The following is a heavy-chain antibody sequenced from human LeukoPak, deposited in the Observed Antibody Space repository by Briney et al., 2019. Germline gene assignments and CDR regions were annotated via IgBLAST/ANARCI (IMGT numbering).Heavy chain of an antibody. CDR1: GFTFSSYW. CDR3: AKDLRVIIVYYYYGMDV. Sequence: GGSLRLSCAASGFTFSSYWMSWVRQAPGKGLEWVANIKQDGSEKYYVDSVKGRFTISRDNAKNSLYLQMNSLRAEDTAVYYCAKDLRVIIVYYYYGMDVWGQGTTVTVSS. V-gene: IGHV3-7*03. J-gene: IGHJ6*02. CDR2: IKQDGSEK. D-gene: IGHD3-3*01.